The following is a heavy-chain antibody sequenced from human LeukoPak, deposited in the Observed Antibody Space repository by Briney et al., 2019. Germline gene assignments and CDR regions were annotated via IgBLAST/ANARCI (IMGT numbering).Heavy chain of an antibody. CDR1: GFTVSSNY. D-gene: IGHD1-1*01. J-gene: IGHJ6*02. V-gene: IGHV3-53*01. CDR3: ARDLRYEYYYYGMDV. CDR2: IYSGGNT. Sequence: GGSLRLFCAASGFTVSSNYMSWVRQAPGKGLEWVSVIYSGGNTYYADSMKGRFTISRDNSKNTVYLQMNSLRAEDTAVYYCARDLRYEYYYYGMDVWGQGTTVTVSS.